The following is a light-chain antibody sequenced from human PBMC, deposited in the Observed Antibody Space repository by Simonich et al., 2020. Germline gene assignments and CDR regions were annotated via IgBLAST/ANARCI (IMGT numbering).Light chain of an antibody. CDR3: QQYYSTPYT. CDR1: QSVLYSSNNKTY. CDR2: WAS. J-gene: IGKJ2*01. V-gene: IGKV4-1*01. Sequence: DIVMTQSPDSLAVSLGERATINCKSSQSVLYSSNNKTYFAWSQQKPGQPPKLLIYWASTRESGVPARFSGSGSGTDFTLTISSLQAEDVAVYYCQQYYSTPYTFGQGTKLEIK.